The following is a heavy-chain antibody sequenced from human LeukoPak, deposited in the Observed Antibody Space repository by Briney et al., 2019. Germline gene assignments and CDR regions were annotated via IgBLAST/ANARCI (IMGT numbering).Heavy chain of an antibody. CDR3: ARGLGSNFDY. Sequence: SETLSLTCTVSGGSVSSGSYYWSWIRQPPGKGLEWIGYIYYSGSTNYNPSLKSRVTISVDTSKNQFSLKLSSVTAADTAVYYCARGLGSNFDYWGQGTLVTVSS. V-gene: IGHV4-61*01. J-gene: IGHJ4*02. D-gene: IGHD7-27*01. CDR2: IYYSGST. CDR1: GGSVSSGSYY.